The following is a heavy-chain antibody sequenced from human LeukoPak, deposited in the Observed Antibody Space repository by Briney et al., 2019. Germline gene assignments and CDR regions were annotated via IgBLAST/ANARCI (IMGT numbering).Heavy chain of an antibody. CDR1: GYTFTSYY. CDR2: INPSGGST. V-gene: IGHV1-46*01. J-gene: IGHJ3*02. CDR3: ARSHIVVVVAATQLEDDAFDI. Sequence: ASVKVSCKASGYTFTSYYMHWVRQAPGQGLEWMGIINPSGGSTSYAQKFQGRVTITRDTSASTAYMELSSLRSEDMAVYYCARSHIVVVVAATQLEDDAFDIWGQGTMVTVSS. D-gene: IGHD2-15*01.